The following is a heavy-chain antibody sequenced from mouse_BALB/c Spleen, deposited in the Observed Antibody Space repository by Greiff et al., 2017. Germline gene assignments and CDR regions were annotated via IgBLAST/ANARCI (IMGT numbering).Heavy chain of an antibody. Sequence: VQLQQSGPELVRPGASVKMSCKASGYTFTSYWMHWVKQRPGQGLEWIGAIYPGNSDTSYNQKFKGKAKLTAVTSTSTAYMELSSLTNEDSAVYYCTREDMITYYFDYWGQGTTLTVSS. V-gene: IGHV1-5*01. CDR3: TREDMITYYFDY. CDR1: GYTFTSYW. D-gene: IGHD2-4*01. CDR2: IYPGNSDT. J-gene: IGHJ2*01.